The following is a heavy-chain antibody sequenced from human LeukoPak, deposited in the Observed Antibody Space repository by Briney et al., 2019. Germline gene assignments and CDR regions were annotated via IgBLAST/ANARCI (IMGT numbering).Heavy chain of an antibody. D-gene: IGHD3-16*01. V-gene: IGHV4-59*01. CDR1: GGSISNYY. CDR3: ARLGRSVWPSGGMDV. Sequence: SETLSLTCTLSGGSISNYYWSWIRQPPGKGLEWIGFIYYSGSTNSNPSVRSRVTISVDTSKNQFSLKLSSVTAADTAVYYCARLGRSVWPSGGMDVWGQGTTVTVSS. CDR2: IYYSGST. J-gene: IGHJ6*02.